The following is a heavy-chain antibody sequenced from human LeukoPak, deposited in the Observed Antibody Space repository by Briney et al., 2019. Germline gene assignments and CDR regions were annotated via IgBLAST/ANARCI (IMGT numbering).Heavy chain of an antibody. Sequence: GGSLRLSCAASGFTFSSYAMHWVRQAPGKGLEWVAVISYDGSNKYYADSVEGRFTISRDNSKNTLYLQMNSLRAEDTAVYYCARENYCPDYWGQGTLVTVSS. J-gene: IGHJ4*02. CDR1: GFTFSSYA. CDR2: ISYDGSNK. D-gene: IGHD1-7*01. V-gene: IGHV3-30-3*01. CDR3: ARENYCPDY.